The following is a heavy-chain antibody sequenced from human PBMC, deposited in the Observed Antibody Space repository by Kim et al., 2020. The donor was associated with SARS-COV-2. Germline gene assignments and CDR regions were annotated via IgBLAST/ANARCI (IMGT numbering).Heavy chain of an antibody. J-gene: IGHJ5*02. CDR3: VREGDTNWFDP. D-gene: IGHD3-16*01. V-gene: IGHV4-4*07. Sequence: NPALNSRVTSSVDTSKNQITLHLTSVTAADTAVYYCVREGDTNWFDPWGPGILVTVSS.